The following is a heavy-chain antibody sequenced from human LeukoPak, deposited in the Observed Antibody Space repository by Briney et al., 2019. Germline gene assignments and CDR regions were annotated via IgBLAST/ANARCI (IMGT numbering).Heavy chain of an antibody. D-gene: IGHD3-22*01. CDR2: IYESEST. CDR3: ARSPPPFYDSSGYHYYYYMDV. J-gene: IGHJ6*03. CDR1: GGSISSYY. Sequence: PSETLSLTCTVSGGSISSYYWGWIRQPPGRGLEWIGYIYESESTNYNPSLKSRVTISPDTSKKKFSLKLTSVTAADTAVYYCARSPPPFYDSSGYHYYYYMDVWGKGTTVTVSS. V-gene: IGHV4-59*01.